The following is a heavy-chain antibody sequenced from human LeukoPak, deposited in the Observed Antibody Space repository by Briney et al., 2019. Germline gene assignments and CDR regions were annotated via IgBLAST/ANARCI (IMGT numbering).Heavy chain of an antibody. CDR2: IYTSGST. D-gene: IGHD6-13*01. CDR1: GGSISSGSYY. CDR3: ARISIAAAGTIGYYYYYMDV. J-gene: IGHJ6*03. V-gene: IGHV4-61*02. Sequence: PSETLSLTCTVSGGSISSGSYYWSWIRQPAGKGVEWIGRIYTSGSTNYNPSLKSRVTISVDTSKNQFSLKLASVTAADTAVYYCARISIAAAGTIGYYYYYMDVWGKGTTVTVSS.